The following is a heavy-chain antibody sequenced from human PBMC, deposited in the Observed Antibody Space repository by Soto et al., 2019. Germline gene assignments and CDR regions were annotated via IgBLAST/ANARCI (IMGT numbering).Heavy chain of an antibody. CDR2: INHSGST. CDR1: GGSFSGYY. Sequence: SETLSLTCAVYGGSFSGYYWSWIRQPPGKGLEWIGEINHSGSTNYNPSLKSRVTISVDTSKNQFSLKLSSVTAADTAVYYCARGVRGIDPVGGDFDYWGQGTLVTVSS. V-gene: IGHV4-34*01. D-gene: IGHD2-21*01. CDR3: ARGVRGIDPVGGDFDY. J-gene: IGHJ4*02.